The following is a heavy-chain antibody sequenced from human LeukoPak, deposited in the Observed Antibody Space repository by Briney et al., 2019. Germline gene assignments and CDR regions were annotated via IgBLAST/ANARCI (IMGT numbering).Heavy chain of an antibody. V-gene: IGHV3-21*01. CDR3: AELSITMIGGV. CDR1: GFTFSSYS. CDR2: ISSSSYYI. D-gene: IGHD3-10*02. Sequence: GGSLRLSCAASGFTFSSYSMNWVRQAPGKGLEWISSISSSSYYIYYADSMKGRFTISRDNAKNSLYLQMNSLRAEDTAVYYCAELSITMIGGVWGKGTTVTISS. J-gene: IGHJ6*04.